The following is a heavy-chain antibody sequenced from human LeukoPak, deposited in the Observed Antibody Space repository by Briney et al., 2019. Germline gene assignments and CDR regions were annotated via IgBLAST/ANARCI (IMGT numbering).Heavy chain of an antibody. J-gene: IGHJ4*02. CDR3: ARNPGGIAAAGGDY. Sequence: ASVKVSCKASGYTFTGYYMHWVRQAPGQGLEWMGWINPNSGGTNYAQKFQGRVTMTRDTSISTAYMELSRLRSDDTAVYYCARNPGGIAAAGGDYWGQGTLVTVSS. D-gene: IGHD6-13*01. CDR1: GYTFTGYY. CDR2: INPNSGGT. V-gene: IGHV1-2*02.